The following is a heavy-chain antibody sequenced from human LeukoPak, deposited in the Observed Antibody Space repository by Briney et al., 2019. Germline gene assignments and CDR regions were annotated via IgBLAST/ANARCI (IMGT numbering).Heavy chain of an antibody. D-gene: IGHD5-24*01. J-gene: IGHJ4*02. CDR2: IYHSGST. CDR1: GGSISSGGYS. V-gene: IGHV4-30-2*01. Sequence: SQTLSLTCAVSGGSISSGGYSWSWIRQPPGKGLEWIGYIYHSGSTYYNPSLKSRVTISVDRSKSQFSLKLSSVTAADTAVYYCARSRDGYLDYWGQGTLVTVSS. CDR3: ARSRDGYLDY.